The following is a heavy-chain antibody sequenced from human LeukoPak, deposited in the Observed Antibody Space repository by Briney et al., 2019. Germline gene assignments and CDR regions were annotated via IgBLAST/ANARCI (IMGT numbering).Heavy chain of an antibody. CDR3: ARYEEFGRKHHYLDV. Sequence: SETLSLTCSVSGVSISGYHWSLIRQAPGKGLEWIVHIYYSGTTYYNPSLERRVTISIDMSRNQFSLKLRSVTAADTAIYYCARYEEFGRKHHYLDVWGKGTTVIVSS. D-gene: IGHD3-10*01. V-gene: IGHV4-59*01. CDR2: IYYSGTT. CDR1: GVSISGYH. J-gene: IGHJ6*03.